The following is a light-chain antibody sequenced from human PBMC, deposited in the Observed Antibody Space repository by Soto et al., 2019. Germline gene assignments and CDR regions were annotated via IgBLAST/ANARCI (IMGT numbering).Light chain of an antibody. CDR2: DAS. V-gene: IGKV3-11*01. CDR3: QQRSNWPPIT. Sequence: EIVLTQSPGTLSLSPGARAPLSCRASQSVSSDLAWYQQKPGQAPRLLIYDASNRATGIPARFSGSGSGTDFTLTISSLEAEDFAVYYCQQRSNWPPITFGQGTRLEIK. CDR1: QSVSSD. J-gene: IGKJ5*01.